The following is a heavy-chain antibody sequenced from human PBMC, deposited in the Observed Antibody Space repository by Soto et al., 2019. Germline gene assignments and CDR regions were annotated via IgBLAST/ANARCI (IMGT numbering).Heavy chain of an antibody. CDR2: IYCSGTT. CDR1: GAYVNNGSCF. Sequence: SETRSLTCTGSGAYVNNGSCFWSWIRQYPGKGLEWIGYIYCSGTTTYNPSLKSRFTISVDTSKNQLFLKVKSVTAADMAVYYCARSSRGDTVGDYFDTLSQESPVPVSS. V-gene: IGHV4-61*01. D-gene: IGHD5-18*01. CDR3: ARSSRGDTVGDYFDT. J-gene: IGHJ4*02.